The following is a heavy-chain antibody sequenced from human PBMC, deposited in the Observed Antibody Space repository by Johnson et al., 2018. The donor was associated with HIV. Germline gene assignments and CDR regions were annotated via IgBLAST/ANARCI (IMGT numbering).Heavy chain of an antibody. CDR3: ARDDTMMHGFDI. Sequence: VQLVESGGGVVRPGRSLRLSCAACEFTFSRFAMHWVRQAPGKGLEWVAVISYDGSNKYYADSVKGRFTISRDNSKNTLYLQMNSLRAEDTAVYYCARDDTMMHGFDIWGQGTMVTVSS. J-gene: IGHJ3*02. V-gene: IGHV3-30-3*01. D-gene: IGHD3-22*01. CDR1: EFTFSRFA. CDR2: ISYDGSNK.